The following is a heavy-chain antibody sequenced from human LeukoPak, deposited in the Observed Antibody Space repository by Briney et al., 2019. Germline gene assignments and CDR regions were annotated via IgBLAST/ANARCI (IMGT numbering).Heavy chain of an antibody. V-gene: IGHV3-48*01. CDR3: ARDYNPSGSRKFDP. J-gene: IGHJ5*02. CDR2: ISSNSDSL. Sequence: PGGSLRLSCAASGFNFNAYDMNWVRQAPGKGLEWVSYISSNSDSLHYIDSVKGRFTISRDNAKNTLFLQMVSLRPEDTAVYYCARDYNPSGSRKFDPWGQGTLVTVSS. D-gene: IGHD1-1*01. CDR1: GFNFNAYD.